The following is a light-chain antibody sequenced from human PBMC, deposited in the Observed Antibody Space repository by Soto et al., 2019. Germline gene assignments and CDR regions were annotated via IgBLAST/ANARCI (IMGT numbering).Light chain of an antibody. CDR3: ASYTTSSTYV. CDR2: DVS. J-gene: IGLJ1*01. CDR1: SSDVGGYSY. V-gene: IGLV2-14*01. Sequence: QSALTQPASVSGSPGQSIAISCTGTSSDVGGYSYVSWYQQQPGKAPKLVISDVSNRPSGVSDRFSGSKSGNTASLTISGLQTEDEADSYCASYTTSSTYVFGTGTKVTVL.